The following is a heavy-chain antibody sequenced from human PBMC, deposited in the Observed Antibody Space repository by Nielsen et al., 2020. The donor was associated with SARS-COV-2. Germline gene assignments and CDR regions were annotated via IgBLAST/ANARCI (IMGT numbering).Heavy chain of an antibody. CDR1: GYSFTSYW. CDR3: AGIIAAAGTVFGEHY. D-gene: IGHD6-13*01. CDR2: IDPSDSYT. Sequence: GGSLRLSCKGSGYSFTSYWISWVRQMPGKGLEWMGRIDPSDSYTNYSPSFQGHVTISADKSISTAYLQWSSLKASDTAMYYCAGIIAAAGTVFGEHYWGQGTLVTVSS. J-gene: IGHJ4*02. V-gene: IGHV5-10-1*01.